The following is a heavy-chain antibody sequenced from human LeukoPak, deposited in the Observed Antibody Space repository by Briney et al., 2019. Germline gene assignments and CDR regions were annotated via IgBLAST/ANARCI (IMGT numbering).Heavy chain of an antibody. CDR3: AKKGPAAIFYEFGELTEPNPHAPIDY. V-gene: IGHV3-23*01. CDR2: ISGSGGST. D-gene: IGHD3-10*01. CDR1: GFSFSTYS. J-gene: IGHJ4*02. Sequence: PGGSLRLSCTASGFSFSTYSMNWVRQAPGKGLEWVSAISGSGGSTYYADSVKGRFTISRDNSKNTLYLQMNSLRAEDTAVYYCAKKGPAAIFYEFGELTEPNPHAPIDYWGQGTLVTVSS.